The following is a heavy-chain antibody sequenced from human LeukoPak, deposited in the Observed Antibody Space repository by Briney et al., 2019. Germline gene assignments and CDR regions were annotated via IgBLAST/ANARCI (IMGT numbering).Heavy chain of an antibody. V-gene: IGHV4-4*07. Sequence: SETLSLTCTVSGGSISSYYWSWIRQSAGKGLEWIGRIYTSGNTNYNPSLGNTKYNPSPTSRVTISVDKSKNQFSLKVTSVTAADTAVYYCARVVVGATTGYYFDYWGQGTLVTVSS. D-gene: IGHD1-26*01. CDR2: IYTSGNT. CDR1: GGSISSYY. CDR3: ARVVVGATTGYYFDY. J-gene: IGHJ4*02.